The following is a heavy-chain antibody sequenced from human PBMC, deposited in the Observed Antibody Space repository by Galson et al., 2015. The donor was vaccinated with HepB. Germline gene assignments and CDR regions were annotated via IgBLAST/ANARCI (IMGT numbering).Heavy chain of an antibody. D-gene: IGHD3-22*01. J-gene: IGHJ4*02. CDR1: GDSVSNNYAA. Sequence: CAISGDSVSNNYAAWNWIRQSPSRGLEWLGRTYYRSKWYNDYANSVKSRVTINSDTSKNQFSLHLKSVTPDDTAVYYCAREIHKYFYDSSGYDCWGQGSLVTVSS. V-gene: IGHV6-1*01. CDR2: TYYRSKWYN. CDR3: AREIHKYFYDSSGYDC.